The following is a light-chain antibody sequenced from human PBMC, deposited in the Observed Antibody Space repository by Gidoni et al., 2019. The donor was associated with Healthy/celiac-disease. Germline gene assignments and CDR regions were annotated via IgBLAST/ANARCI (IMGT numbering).Light chain of an antibody. CDR1: QSISSY. V-gene: IGKV1-39*01. CDR3: QQSYSTPGT. CDR2: AAS. J-gene: IGKJ4*01. Sequence: DIQMTQSPSSLSASVGDRVTITCRASQSISSYLNWYQQKPGKAPKLLIYAASSLQSGVPSRFSGSGSGTDLTLTISSLQPEDCATYYCQQSYSTPGTFGGGTKVEIK.